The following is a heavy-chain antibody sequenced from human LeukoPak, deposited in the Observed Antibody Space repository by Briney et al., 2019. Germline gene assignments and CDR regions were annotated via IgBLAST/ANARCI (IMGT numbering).Heavy chain of an antibody. D-gene: IGHD2-21*02. J-gene: IGHJ4*02. CDR2: ISSSSSYI. CDR1: GFTFSSYS. CDR3: ARDKLDIVVVTASLDY. V-gene: IGHV3-21*01. Sequence: GGSLRLSCAASGFTFSSYSMNWVRQAPGKGLECVSSISSSSSYIYYADSVKGRFTISRDNAKNSLYLQMNSLRAEDTAVYYCARDKLDIVVVTASLDYWGQGTLVTVSS.